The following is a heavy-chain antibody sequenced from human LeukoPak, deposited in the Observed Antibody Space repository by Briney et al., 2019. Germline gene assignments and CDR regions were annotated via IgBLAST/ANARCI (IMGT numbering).Heavy chain of an antibody. CDR2: ITSSSSYI. D-gene: IGHD5-12*01. V-gene: IGHV3-21*01. J-gene: IGHJ4*02. CDR1: GFTFSSYS. CDR3: ARDLAGHGSGYEGASGY. Sequence: PGGSLRLSCAASGFTFSSYSMNWVRQAPGKGLEWVSSITSSSSYIYYADSVKGRFTISRDNAKNSLYLQMNSLRAEDTAEYYCARDLAGHGSGYEGASGYWGQGTLVTVSS.